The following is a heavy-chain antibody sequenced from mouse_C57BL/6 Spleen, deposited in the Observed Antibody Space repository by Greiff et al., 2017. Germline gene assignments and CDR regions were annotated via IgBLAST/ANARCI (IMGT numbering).Heavy chain of an antibody. D-gene: IGHD1-1*01. CDR2: LYPRDGST. CDR1: GYTFPDHT. Sequence: QVPLKQSDAELVKPGASVQIYCQVSGYTFPDHTIHCMKPRPEQGLEWIGYLYPRDGSTKYNEKFQGKSTLTADKSSSTAYMQLNSLTSEDSAVYFCARWGIYYYGSSWYFDVWGTGTTVTVSS. CDR3: ARWGIYYYGSSWYFDV. J-gene: IGHJ1*03. V-gene: IGHV1-78*01.